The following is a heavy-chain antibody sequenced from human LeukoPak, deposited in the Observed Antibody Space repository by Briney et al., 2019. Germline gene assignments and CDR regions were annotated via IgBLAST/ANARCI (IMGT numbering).Heavy chain of an antibody. V-gene: IGHV3-23*01. D-gene: IGHD3-3*01. Sequence: GGSLRLSCAASGFTFSSYAMSWVRQAPGKGLEWVSAISGSGGSTYYADSVKGRFTISRDNSKNTLYLQMNSLRAEDTAVYYCAKGRDRTSSQGITTFGVVLPLFDYWGQGTLVTVSS. CDR2: ISGSGGST. J-gene: IGHJ4*02. CDR1: GFTFSSYA. CDR3: AKGRDRTSSQGITTFGVVLPLFDY.